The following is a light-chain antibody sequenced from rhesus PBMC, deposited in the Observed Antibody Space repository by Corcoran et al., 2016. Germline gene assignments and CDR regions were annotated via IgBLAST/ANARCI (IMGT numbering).Light chain of an antibody. J-gene: IGLJ2*01. CDR1: NSDIGGSSL. Sequence: QAALTQPHSVSGSPGQSVTISCSGINSDIGGSSLVAWYQQHPGRVPKLIIFANLKRPSGVSDRFSGSTPGNTASLTISGLQAEDESDYYCGASAGRTTVFGGGTRLTVL. V-gene: IGLV2-32*02. CDR2: ANL. CDR3: GASAGRTTV.